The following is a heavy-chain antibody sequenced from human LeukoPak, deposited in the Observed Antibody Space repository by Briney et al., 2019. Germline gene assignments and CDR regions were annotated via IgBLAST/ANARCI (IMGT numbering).Heavy chain of an antibody. Sequence: GGSLRLSCAASGFTFSSYAMSWVRQAPGKGLEWVAVIWNGGSNKYYADSVRGRFTISRDNSKDTLYLQMNSLRDEDTAVYYCAKEGTSYCTNGVCHVDYWGQGTLVTVSS. J-gene: IGHJ4*02. CDR2: IWNGGSNK. V-gene: IGHV3-30*02. CDR3: AKEGTSYCTNGVCHVDY. D-gene: IGHD2-8*01. CDR1: GFTFSSYA.